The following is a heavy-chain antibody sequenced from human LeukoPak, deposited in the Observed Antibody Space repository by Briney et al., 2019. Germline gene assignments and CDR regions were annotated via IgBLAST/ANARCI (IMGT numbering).Heavy chain of an antibody. CDR1: GFTFSSYS. CDR3: ARDSPRLHTALDY. D-gene: IGHD5-18*01. Sequence: GGSLRLSCAASGFTFSSYSMNWVRQAPGQGLEWVSYISSSSSTIYYADSVKGRFTISRDNAKNSLYLQMNSLRAEETAVYYCARDSPRLHTALDYWGQGTLVTVSS. V-gene: IGHV3-48*01. CDR2: ISSSSSTI. J-gene: IGHJ4*02.